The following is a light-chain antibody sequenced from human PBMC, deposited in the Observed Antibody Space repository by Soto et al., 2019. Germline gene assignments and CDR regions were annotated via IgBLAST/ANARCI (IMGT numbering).Light chain of an antibody. Sequence: EIVLTQSPGTLSLSPVERATLSCRSSQSVSSSYLAWYQQKPGQAPSLLIYGAPTRATGVPDRFSGTGSGTEFTLTISSLKSEDYAVYYCQQYKSWPPITFGQGTRLEIK. CDR1: QSVSSSY. CDR3: QQYKSWPPIT. V-gene: IGKV3-20*01. CDR2: GAP. J-gene: IGKJ5*01.